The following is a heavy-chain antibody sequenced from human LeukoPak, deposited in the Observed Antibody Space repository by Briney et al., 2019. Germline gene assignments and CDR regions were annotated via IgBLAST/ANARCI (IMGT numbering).Heavy chain of an antibody. J-gene: IGHJ3*02. CDR3: ARLVGATWTDDAFDI. CDR2: IYPGDSDT. Sequence: GESLKISCKGSGYIFTSYWIGWVRQMPGKGLEWMGIIYPGDSDTRYSPSFQGQVTISADKSISTAYLQWSSLKASDTAMYYCARLVGATWTDDAFDIWGQGTMVTVSS. V-gene: IGHV5-51*01. D-gene: IGHD1-26*01. CDR1: GYIFTSYW.